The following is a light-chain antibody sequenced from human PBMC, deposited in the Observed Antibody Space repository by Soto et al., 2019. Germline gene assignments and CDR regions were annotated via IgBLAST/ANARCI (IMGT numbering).Light chain of an antibody. CDR1: SGHSSYA. V-gene: IGLV4-69*01. CDR2: LNSDGSH. Sequence: QLVLTQSPSASASLGASVKLTCTLSSGHSSYAIAWHQQQPEKGPRYLMKLNSDGSHSKGDGIPDRFSGSSSGAERYLTIPSLQSEDEADYYCQTWGTGPWVFGGGTKLTVL. J-gene: IGLJ3*02. CDR3: QTWGTGPWV.